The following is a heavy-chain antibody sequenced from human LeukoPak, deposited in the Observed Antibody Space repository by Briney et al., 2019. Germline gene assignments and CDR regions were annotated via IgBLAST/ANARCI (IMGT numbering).Heavy chain of an antibody. CDR2: IKQDGSEK. J-gene: IGHJ3*02. V-gene: IGHV3-7*03. CDR1: GFTFSSYW. Sequence: GGSLRLSCAASGFTFSSYWMSWVRQAPGKGLEWVANIKQDGSEKYYVDSVKGRFTISRDNAKNSLYLQMNSLRAEDTAVHYCARHSNPGVTPHDAFDIWGQGTMVTVSS. CDR3: ARHSNPGVTPHDAFDI. D-gene: IGHD4-23*01.